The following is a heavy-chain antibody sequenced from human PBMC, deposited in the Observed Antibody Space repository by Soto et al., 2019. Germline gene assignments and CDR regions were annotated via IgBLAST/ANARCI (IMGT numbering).Heavy chain of an antibody. CDR2: IYYSGST. Sequence: QLQLQESGPGLVKPSETLSLTCTVSGGSISSSSYYWGWIRQPPGKGLEWIGSIYYSGSTYYNPSPKRRVTISVDTAKNPFPPKVSSVTAADTAVYYCARRVRADGIDVWGQGTTVTVSS. CDR1: GGSISSSSYY. V-gene: IGHV4-39*01. CDR3: ARRVRADGIDV. D-gene: IGHD1-26*01. J-gene: IGHJ6*02.